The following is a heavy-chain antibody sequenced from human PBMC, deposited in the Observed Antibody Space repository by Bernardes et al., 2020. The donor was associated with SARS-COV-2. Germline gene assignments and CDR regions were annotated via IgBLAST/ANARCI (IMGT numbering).Heavy chain of an antibody. V-gene: IGHV4-39*01. CDR3: ARHGGRIAAASF. CDR1: GGSISSSTYY. Sequence: SETLSLTCTVSGGSISSSTYYWGWIRQPPGKGLEWIGSMYYSGSTYYNPSLKSRVTISVDTSKNQFSLKLSSVTAADTAVYYCARHGGRIAAASFWGQGTLVTVSS. D-gene: IGHD6-13*01. CDR2: MYYSGST. J-gene: IGHJ4*02.